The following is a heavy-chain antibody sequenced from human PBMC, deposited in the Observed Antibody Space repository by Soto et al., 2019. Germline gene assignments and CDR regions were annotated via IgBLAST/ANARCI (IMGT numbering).Heavy chain of an antibody. CDR1: GGTFSSYA. D-gene: IGHD6-19*01. J-gene: IGHJ4*02. V-gene: IGHV1-69*13. CDR3: ARDQLAVATLDY. Sequence: VASVKVSCKASGGTFSSYAISWVRQAPGQGLEWMGGIIPIFGTANYAQKFQGRVTITADESTSTAYMELSSLRSEDTAVYYCARDQLAVATLDYWGQGTLVTVSS. CDR2: IIPIFGTA.